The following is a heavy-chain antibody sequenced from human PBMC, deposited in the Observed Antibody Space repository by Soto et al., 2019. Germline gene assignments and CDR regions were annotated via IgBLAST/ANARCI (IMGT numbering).Heavy chain of an antibody. V-gene: IGHV5-51*01. CDR1: WYSFTRYL. CDR2: IYPGDSDT. CDR3: ARYPDYGDYYYYGMDV. D-gene: IGHD4-17*01. J-gene: IGHJ6*02. Sequence: GESLKISCKGSWYSFTRYLIGWGRQMPGKGLEWMGIIYPGDSDTRYSPSFQGQVTISADKSISTAYLQWSSLKASDTAMYYCARYPDYGDYYYYGMDVWGQGTTVTVSS.